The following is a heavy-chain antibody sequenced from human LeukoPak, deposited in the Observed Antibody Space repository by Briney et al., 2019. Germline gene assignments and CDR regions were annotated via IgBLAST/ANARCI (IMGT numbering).Heavy chain of an antibody. CDR3: ARDRMRRVYSSSWTETDY. CDR1: GGSISSSSYY. V-gene: IGHV4-39*07. CDR2: IYYSGST. D-gene: IGHD6-13*01. J-gene: IGHJ4*02. Sequence: SETLSLTCTVSGGSISSSSYYWGWIRQPPGKGLEWIGSIYYSGSTYYNPSLKSRVTISVDTSKNQFSLKLSSVTAADTAVYYCARDRMRRVYSSSWTETDYWGQGTLVTVSS.